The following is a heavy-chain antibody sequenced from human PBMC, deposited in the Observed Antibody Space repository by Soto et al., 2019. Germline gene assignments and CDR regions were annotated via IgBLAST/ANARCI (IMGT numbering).Heavy chain of an antibody. CDR1: GGTFSSYA. J-gene: IGHJ6*02. CDR3: ARGLRITGPNGINDSGMDV. V-gene: IGHV1-69*06. D-gene: IGHD1-20*01. Sequence: QVQLVQSGAEVKKPGSSVKVSCKASGGTFSSYAISWVRQAPGQGLEWMGGITPVFGTPNYVQKFQGRLTITADKSTSTAYMELSSLRSEDTAVYYCARGLRITGPNGINDSGMDVWGQGTTVTVSS. CDR2: ITPVFGTP.